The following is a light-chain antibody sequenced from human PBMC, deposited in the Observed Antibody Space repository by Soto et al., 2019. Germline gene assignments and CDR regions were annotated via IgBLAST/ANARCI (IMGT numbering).Light chain of an antibody. V-gene: IGKV1-39*01. CDR3: QQSYRIPIT. J-gene: IGKJ5*01. CDR2: TAS. Sequence: DIQMTQSPSSLSASAGDRVTITCRASQSISSYLNWFQQTPGKAPKLLIYTASNLQRGVPSRFSGSGSGTEFPLTITSLQPEDVAIYFCQQSYRIPITFGQGTRLEIK. CDR1: QSISSY.